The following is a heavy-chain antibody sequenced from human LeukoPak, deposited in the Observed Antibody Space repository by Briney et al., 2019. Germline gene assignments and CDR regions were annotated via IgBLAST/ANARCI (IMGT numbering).Heavy chain of an antibody. D-gene: IGHD3-9*01. V-gene: IGHV1-2*02. CDR3: AREWHAILTGSSTYYYYGMDV. CDR2: INPNSGGT. CDR1: GYTFTGYY. J-gene: IGHJ6*02. Sequence: ASVKVSCKASGYTFTGYYMNWVRQAPGQGLEWMGWINPNSGGTNYAQKFQGRVTMTRDTSISTAYMELSSLRSEDTAVYYCAREWHAILTGSSTYYYYGMDVWGQGTTVTVSS.